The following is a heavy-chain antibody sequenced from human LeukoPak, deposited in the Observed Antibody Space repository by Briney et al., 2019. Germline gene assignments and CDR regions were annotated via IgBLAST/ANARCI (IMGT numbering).Heavy chain of an antibody. J-gene: IGHJ4*02. CDR3: AREVVVAARVLDY. CDR2: ISSSSSTI. V-gene: IGHV3-48*01. D-gene: IGHD2-15*01. CDR1: GLTFSSYG. Sequence: GGSLRLSCVASGLTFSSYGLSWVRQAPGKGLQWVSYISSSSSTIYYADSVKGRFTISRDNAKNSLYLQMNSLRAEDTAVYYCAREVVVAARVLDYWGQGTLVTVSS.